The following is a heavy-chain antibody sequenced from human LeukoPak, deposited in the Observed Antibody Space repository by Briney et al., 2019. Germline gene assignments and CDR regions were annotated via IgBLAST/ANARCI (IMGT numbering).Heavy chain of an antibody. CDR1: GFTFSSYP. Sequence: GGSLRLSCVASGFTFSSYPMHWVRQAPGKGLEYVSSISGGGTTDYADSVRGRFTISRDNSKNTLYLQMSSLSPEDTAVYYCVRNLPMDYWGQGTLVTVSS. J-gene: IGHJ4*02. D-gene: IGHD1-14*01. V-gene: IGHV3-64D*06. CDR3: VRNLPMDY. CDR2: ISGGGTT.